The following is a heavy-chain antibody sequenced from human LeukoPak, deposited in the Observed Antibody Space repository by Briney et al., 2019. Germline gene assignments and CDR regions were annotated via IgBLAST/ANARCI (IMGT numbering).Heavy chain of an antibody. Sequence: GGSLRLSCAASGFTFSSSWMHWVRQAPGKGLVWVSRLDGDGSTTTYADSVKGRFTISRDNAKNTLYLQLNSLGAEDTAVYYFTRGTGTTFDYWGQGTLVTVSS. CDR2: LDGDGSTT. CDR1: GFTFSSSW. V-gene: IGHV3-74*01. CDR3: TRGTGTTFDY. D-gene: IGHD1-1*01. J-gene: IGHJ4*02.